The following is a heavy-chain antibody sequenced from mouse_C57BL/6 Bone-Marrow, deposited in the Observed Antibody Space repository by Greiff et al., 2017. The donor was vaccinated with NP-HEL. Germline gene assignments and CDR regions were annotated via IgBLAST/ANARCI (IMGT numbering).Heavy chain of an antibody. D-gene: IGHD1-1*01. CDR2: IDPSDSYT. CDR1: GYTFTSYW. J-gene: IGHJ1*03. V-gene: IGHV1-69*01. Sequence: VQLQQPGAELVMPGASVKLSCKASGYTFTSYWMHWVKQRPGQGLEWIGEIDPSDSYTNYNQKFKGKSTLTVDKSSSTAYMQLSSLTSEDSAVYYCARRRGSYGAGYFDVWGTGTTVTVAS. CDR3: ARRRGSYGAGYFDV.